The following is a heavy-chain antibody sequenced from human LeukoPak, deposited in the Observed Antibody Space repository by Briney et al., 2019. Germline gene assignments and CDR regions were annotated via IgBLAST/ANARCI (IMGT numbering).Heavy chain of an antibody. D-gene: IGHD2-15*01. CDR1: GGSTSNSSPC. Sequence: PSETLSLTCKVSGGSTSNSSPCWGWIRQPPREGLEWIGTICYSGSTYYNPSLKSRVTISVDTSKNQFSLSLSSVTAADTAVYYCARVCSGGTCSDFWGQGTLVTVSS. V-gene: IGHV4-39*01. CDR3: ARVCSGGTCSDF. J-gene: IGHJ4*02. CDR2: ICYSGST.